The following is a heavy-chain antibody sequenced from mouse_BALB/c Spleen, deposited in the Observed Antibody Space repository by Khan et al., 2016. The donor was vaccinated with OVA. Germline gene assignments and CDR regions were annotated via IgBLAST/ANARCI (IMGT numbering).Heavy chain of an antibody. CDR3: ARHRLTSAAAWFAY. CDR2: ISNGGSYT. D-gene: IGHD1-2*01. Sequence: EVELVESGGDLVKPGGSLKLSCEASGFTFSSYGTSWVRQTPDKRLEWVATISNGGSYTYSPDSVKGRLTISRDNAKNTLYLQMSSLKSEDTAMYYCARHRLTSAAAWFAYWGQGTLVTVSA. V-gene: IGHV5-6*01. CDR1: GFTFSSYG. J-gene: IGHJ3*01.